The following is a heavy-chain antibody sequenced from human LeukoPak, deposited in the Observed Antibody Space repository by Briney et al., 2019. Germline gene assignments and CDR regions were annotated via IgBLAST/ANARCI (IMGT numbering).Heavy chain of an antibody. CDR2: IIPIFGTA. Sequence: ASANVSFKASGGTFISYAISWVRQAPGRELEWMGGIIPIFGTANYAQKFQGRVTITADESTSTAYMELSSLRSEDTAVYYCARDNRILSGSSHFDYWGQGTLVTVSS. CDR3: ARDNRILSGSSHFDY. J-gene: IGHJ4*02. CDR1: GGTFISYA. V-gene: IGHV1-69*13. D-gene: IGHD1-26*01.